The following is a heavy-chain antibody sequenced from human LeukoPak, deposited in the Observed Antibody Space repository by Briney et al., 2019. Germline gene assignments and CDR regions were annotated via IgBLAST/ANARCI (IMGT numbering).Heavy chain of an antibody. CDR1: GGTFSSYA. V-gene: IGHV1-69*13. Sequence: SVKVSCKASGGTFSSYAISWVRRAPGQGLEWMGGIIPIFGTANYAQKFQGRVTITADESTSTAYMELSSLRSEDTAVYYCARDRMVRGPRSGYYFDYWGQGTLVTVSS. CDR2: IIPIFGTA. J-gene: IGHJ4*02. D-gene: IGHD3-10*01. CDR3: ARDRMVRGPRSGYYFDY.